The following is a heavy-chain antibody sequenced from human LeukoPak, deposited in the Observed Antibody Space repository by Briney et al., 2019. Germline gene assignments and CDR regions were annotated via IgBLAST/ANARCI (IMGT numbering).Heavy chain of an antibody. CDR2: ISGSGDST. J-gene: IGHJ4*02. D-gene: IGHD1-26*01. Sequence: GGSLRLSCAASGFTFSSYAMSWVRQAPGKGLEWVSSISGSGDSTYYADSVKGRFTISRDNSKNTLYLQMNSLRVEDTAVYYCAKDEVVGASGGYWGQGTLVTVSS. CDR3: AKDEVVGASGGY. CDR1: GFTFSSYA. V-gene: IGHV3-23*01.